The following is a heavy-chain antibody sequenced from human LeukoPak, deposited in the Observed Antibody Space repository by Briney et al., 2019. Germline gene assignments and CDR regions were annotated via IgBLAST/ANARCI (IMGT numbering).Heavy chain of an antibody. CDR3: ARGRGYYYGSGSYYSDY. V-gene: IGHV1-8*01. J-gene: IGHJ4*02. CDR1: GYTFTSYD. Sequence: GASVKVSCKASGYTFTSYDINWVRQATGQGLEWMGWMNPNSGNTGYAQKFQGRVTMTRNTSISTAYMELSSLRSEYTAVYYCARGRGYYYGSGSYYSDYWGKGTLVTVSS. D-gene: IGHD3-10*01. CDR2: MNPNSGNT.